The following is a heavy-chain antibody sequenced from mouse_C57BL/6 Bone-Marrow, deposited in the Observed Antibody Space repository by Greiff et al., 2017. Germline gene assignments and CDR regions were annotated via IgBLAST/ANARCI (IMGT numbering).Heavy chain of an antibody. Sequence: EVQLQQSGAELVRPGASVKLSCTASGSNINDDYMHWVKQRPEQGLEWIGWIDPENGDTEYASKFQGKATLTVDTSSNTAYLQLSSLTSEDTAVYYCTAYYYGSGCEDGCFDVWGTGTTVTVSS. CDR1: GSNINDDY. J-gene: IGHJ1*03. D-gene: IGHD1-1*01. CDR2: IDPENGDT. V-gene: IGHV14-4*01. CDR3: TAYYYGSGCEDGCFDV.